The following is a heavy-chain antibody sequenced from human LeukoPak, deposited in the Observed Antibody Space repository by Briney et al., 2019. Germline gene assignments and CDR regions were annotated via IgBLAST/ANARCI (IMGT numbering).Heavy chain of an antibody. CDR2: ISVSSTV. CDR1: GFIFSTFS. D-gene: IGHD4-23*01. CDR3: ARVYGGNSDDAFDI. V-gene: IGHV3-48*01. J-gene: IGHJ3*02. Sequence: PGGSLRLSCAASGFIFSTFSVNWVRQAPGRGLEWVSYISVSSTVYYADSVKGRFTISRDNAENSLYLQMNSLRAEDTAVYYCARVYGGNSDDAFDIWGQGTTVTVSS.